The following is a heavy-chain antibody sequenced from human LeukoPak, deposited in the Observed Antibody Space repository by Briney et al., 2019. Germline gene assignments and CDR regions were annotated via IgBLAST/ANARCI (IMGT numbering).Heavy chain of an antibody. D-gene: IGHD6-13*01. CDR2: INPNSGGT. J-gene: IGHJ4*02. CDR1: GYTFTGYS. V-gene: IGHV1-2*02. Sequence: RASVKVSCKASGYTFTGYSVHWVRQAPGQGLEWMGWINPNSGGTKYALKFQGRVTMTRDTSISTAYMELSRLTSDDTAVYYCARDLSIAAPGTDYDYWGQGTLVTVSS. CDR3: ARDLSIAAPGTDYDY.